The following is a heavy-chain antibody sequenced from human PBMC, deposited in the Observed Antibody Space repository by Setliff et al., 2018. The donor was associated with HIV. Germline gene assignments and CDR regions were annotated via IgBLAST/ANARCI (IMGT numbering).Heavy chain of an antibody. CDR3: ARQMTIPGVAVTPVDY. D-gene: IGHD3-3*01. CDR2: IYTSGRT. J-gene: IGHJ4*02. V-gene: IGHV4-59*08. CDR1: GGSMSTYY. Sequence: PSETLSLTCTVSGGSMSTYYWSWIRQPPGKGLEWIGYIYTSGRTNYNPSLKSRITISVDTSKSQFSLKLTSVTAADTAVYYCARQMTIPGVAVTPVDYWGQGALVTVSS.